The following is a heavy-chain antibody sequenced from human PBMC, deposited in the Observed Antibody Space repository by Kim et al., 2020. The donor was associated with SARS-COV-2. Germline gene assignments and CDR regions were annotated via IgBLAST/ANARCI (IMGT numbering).Heavy chain of an antibody. J-gene: IGHJ6*02. CDR3: ANIYSDNLYYGMDV. CDR2: INANSGGT. D-gene: IGHD3-9*01. V-gene: IGHV1-2*06. CDR1: GYTFTVYY. Sequence: ASVKVSCKASGYTFTVYYIHWVRQAPGQGLEWMGRINANSGGTEYGQKFQGRVTMTRDTSINTGYMELSRLRSDDTAVYYCANIYSDNLYYGMDVWGQGTTVTVSS.